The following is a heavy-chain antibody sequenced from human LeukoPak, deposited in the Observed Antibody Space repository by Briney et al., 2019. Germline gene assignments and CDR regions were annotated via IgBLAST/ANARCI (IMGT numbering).Heavy chain of an antibody. J-gene: IGHJ6*03. D-gene: IGHD3-22*01. CDR2: INWNGGST. CDR3: ARGRDYDRDYYMDV. Sequence: GGSLRLSRAASGSTLDDYGMSWVRHAPGKGLEWVSGINWNGGSTGYADSVKGRFTISRDNAKNSLYLQMNSLRAEDTALYHCARGRDYDRDYYMDVWGKGTTVTISS. V-gene: IGHV3-20*01. CDR1: GSTLDDYG.